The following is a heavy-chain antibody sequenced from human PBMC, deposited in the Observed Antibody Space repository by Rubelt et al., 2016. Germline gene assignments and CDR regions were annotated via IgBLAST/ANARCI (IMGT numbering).Heavy chain of an antibody. V-gene: IGHV3-48*03. CDR2: ISDSGTTI. CDR3: ARRRRQDDAFDI. Sequence: GGSLRLSCAASGFTFSGYEMNWVRQAPGKGLVWVSYISDSGTTIYYADSVKGRFTIPRDNAKNSLYLQMDSLRAEDTAVYYCARRRRQDDAFDIWGQGTLVTVSS. CDR1: GFTFSGYE. D-gene: IGHD6-6*01. J-gene: IGHJ3*02.